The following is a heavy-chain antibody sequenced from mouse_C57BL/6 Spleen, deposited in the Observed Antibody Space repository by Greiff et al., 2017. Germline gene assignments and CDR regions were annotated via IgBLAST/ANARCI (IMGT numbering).Heavy chain of an antibody. J-gene: IGHJ1*03. D-gene: IGHD2-14*01. CDR1: GYTFTDYN. CDR3: AWNLLQVWYFDV. CDR2: INPNNGGT. Sequence: EVQLQQSGPELVKPGASVKMSCKASGYTFTDYNMHWVKQSHGKSLEWIGYINPNNGGTSYNQKFKGKATLTVNKSSSTAYMELRSLTSEDAAVYYCAWNLLQVWYFDVWGTGTTVTVSS. V-gene: IGHV1-22*01.